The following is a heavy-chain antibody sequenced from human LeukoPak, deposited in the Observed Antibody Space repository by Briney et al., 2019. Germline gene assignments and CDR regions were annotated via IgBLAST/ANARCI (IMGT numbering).Heavy chain of an antibody. J-gene: IGHJ3*02. D-gene: IGHD3-22*01. CDR1: GFTFSSYG. Sequence: GGSLRLSCAASGFTFSSYGMHWVRQAPGKGLEWVAFIRYDGSNKYYADSVKGRFTISRDNSKNTLYLQMNSLRAEDTAVYYCAKGAYYYDSSGDDAFDIWGQGTMLTVSS. CDR3: AKGAYYYDSSGDDAFDI. CDR2: IRYDGSNK. V-gene: IGHV3-30*02.